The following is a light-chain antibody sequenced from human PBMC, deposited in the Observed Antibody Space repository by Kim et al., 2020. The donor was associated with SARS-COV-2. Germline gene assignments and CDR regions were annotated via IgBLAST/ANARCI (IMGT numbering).Light chain of an antibody. Sequence: DIQMTQSPSSVSASVGDRVTITCRASQDISSWLAWYQQKPGKAPKLLIYGASNLHSGVPSRFSGSGYGTDFTLTINSLQPEDFATYSCQQANSFPLTFGGGTKVDIK. CDR3: QQANSFPLT. CDR1: QDISSW. V-gene: IGKV1-12*01. CDR2: GAS. J-gene: IGKJ4*01.